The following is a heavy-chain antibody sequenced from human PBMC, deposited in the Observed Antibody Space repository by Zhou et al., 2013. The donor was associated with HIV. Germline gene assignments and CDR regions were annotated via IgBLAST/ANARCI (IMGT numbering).Heavy chain of an antibody. D-gene: IGHD2-2*02. CDR1: GYTFTNYD. J-gene: IGHJ6*03. CDR3: ARAVYCSSTSCYMDYYYMDV. CDR2: ISPYNGVT. Sequence: QVQLVQSGAEVRKPGASVKVSCKASGYTFTNYDINWVRQATGQGLEWMGWISPYNGVTNYAQRFHGRVTMTWDTSITTAHMELSRLSSDDTAVYYCARAVYCSSTSCYMDYYYMDVWGKGTTVTVSS. V-gene: IGHV1-2*02.